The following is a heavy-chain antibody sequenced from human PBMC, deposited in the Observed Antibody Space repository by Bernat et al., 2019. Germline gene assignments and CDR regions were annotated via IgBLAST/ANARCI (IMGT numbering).Heavy chain of an antibody. V-gene: IGHV4-34*01. D-gene: IGHD5-18*01. J-gene: IGHJ5*02. CDR1: GGSFSGYY. CDR2: INHSGST. CDR3: ARGRLLIQLFFFIGAGTAKLAFDP. Sequence: QVQLQQWGAGLLKPSETLSLTCAVYGGSFSGYYWSWIRQPPGKGLEWIGEINHSGSTNYNPSLKSRVTISVEPSKNQLSLKRSSVTAADTAVYYCARGRLLIQLFFFIGAGTAKLAFDPWGQGTLVTVSS.